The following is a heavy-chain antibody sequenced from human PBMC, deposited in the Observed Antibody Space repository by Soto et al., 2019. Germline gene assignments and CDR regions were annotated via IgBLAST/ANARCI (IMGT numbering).Heavy chain of an antibody. CDR2: FDPEDGET. V-gene: IGHV1-24*01. J-gene: IGHJ4*02. D-gene: IGHD2-15*01. CDR1: GYTLTELS. CDR3: ATDVVVVADSNLDY. Sequence: VASVKVSCKASGYTLTELSMHWVRQAPGKGLEWMGGFDPEDGETIYAQKFQGRVTMTEDTSTDTAYMELSSLRSEDTAVYYCATDVVVVADSNLDYWGQGTLVTVSS.